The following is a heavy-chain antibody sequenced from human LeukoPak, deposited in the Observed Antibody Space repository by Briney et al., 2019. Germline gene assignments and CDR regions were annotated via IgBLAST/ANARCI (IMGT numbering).Heavy chain of an antibody. J-gene: IGHJ4*02. Sequence: SETRSLTCTVSGGSISSYYWSWIRQPPGKGLEWIGYIYYSGSTNYNPSLKSRVTISVDTSKNQFSLKLSSVTAADTAVYYCARYVWGSYPTFEDYWGQGTLVTVSS. V-gene: IGHV4-59*01. CDR3: ARYVWGSYPTFEDY. D-gene: IGHD3-16*02. CDR1: GGSISSYY. CDR2: IYYSGST.